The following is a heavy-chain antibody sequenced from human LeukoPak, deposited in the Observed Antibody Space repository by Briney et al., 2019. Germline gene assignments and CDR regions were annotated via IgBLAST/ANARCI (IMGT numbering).Heavy chain of an antibody. J-gene: IGHJ4*02. CDR1: GGSISSGDYY. V-gene: IGHV4-30-4*08. CDR3: ARAGGQWLYFDY. D-gene: IGHD6-19*01. CDR2: IYYSGST. Sequence: SQTLSLTCTVSGGSISSGDYYWSWIRQPPGKGLEWIGYIYYSGSTYYNPSLKSRVTISVDTSKNQFSLKLSSVTAADTAVYYCARAGGQWLYFDYWGQGTLVTVSS.